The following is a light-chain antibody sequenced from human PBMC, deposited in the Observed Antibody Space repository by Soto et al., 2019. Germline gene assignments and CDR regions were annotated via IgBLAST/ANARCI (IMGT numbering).Light chain of an antibody. J-gene: IGKJ1*01. CDR1: QSIESW. CDR3: QPYRSYSQT. CDR2: KAS. Sequence: IHMNQSPYHQIATVGDRVTVTFWASQSIESWLAWYQHIPGKAPKLLIFKASTLETGVPSRVSGSGSGTEFTLTISSLQPDDYATYFCQPYRSYSQTFGQGTKVDI. V-gene: IGKV1-5*03.